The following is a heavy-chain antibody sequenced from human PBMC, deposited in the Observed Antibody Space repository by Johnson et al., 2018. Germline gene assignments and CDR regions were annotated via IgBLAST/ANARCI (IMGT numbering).Heavy chain of an antibody. CDR1: GFTFSIYW. V-gene: IGHV3-74*03. CDR2: INHDGSS. D-gene: IGHD2-15*01. CDR3: ARDGCSGSTCYFKNYMDV. Sequence: EVQLLESGGGTVQPGGSLRLSCAASGFTFSIYWMHWVRQVPGKGPVWLSRINHDGSSTYADSVRGRFTISRDNTKNTEYLQMNNLRSDDKAGYYGARDGCSGSTCYFKNYMDVWGKGTTVTVSS. J-gene: IGHJ6*03.